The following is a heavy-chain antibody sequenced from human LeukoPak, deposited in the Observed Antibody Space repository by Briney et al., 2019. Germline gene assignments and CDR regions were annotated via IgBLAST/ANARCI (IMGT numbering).Heavy chain of an antibody. CDR3: AKDTRRVVVPGDYFDY. V-gene: IGHV3-30*02. CDR2: IRYDGSNK. D-gene: IGHD2-2*01. Sequence: GGSLRLSCAASGFTFSSYGMHWVRQAPGKGLEWVAFIRYDGSNKYYADSVKGRFTISRDNSKNTLYLQMNSLRAEDTAVYYCAKDTRRVVVPGDYFDYWGQGTLVTVSS. J-gene: IGHJ4*02. CDR1: GFTFSSYG.